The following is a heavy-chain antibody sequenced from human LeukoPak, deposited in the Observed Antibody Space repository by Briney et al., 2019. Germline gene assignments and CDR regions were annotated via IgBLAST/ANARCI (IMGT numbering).Heavy chain of an antibody. V-gene: IGHV4-59*01. CDR1: GGSISSYY. J-gene: IGHJ5*02. Sequence: PSETLSLTCTVSGGSISSYYWSWIRQPPGKRLEWIGYIYYSGSTNYNPSLKSRVTISVDTSKNQFSLKLSSVTAADTAVYYCARDRVNYYDSSGYTPWGQGTLVTVSS. D-gene: IGHD3-22*01. CDR2: IYYSGST. CDR3: ARDRVNYYDSSGYTP.